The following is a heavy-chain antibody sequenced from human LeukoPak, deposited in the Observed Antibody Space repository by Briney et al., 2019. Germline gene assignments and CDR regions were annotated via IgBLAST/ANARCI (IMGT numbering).Heavy chain of an antibody. CDR2: ISPNSGGT. J-gene: IGHJ4*02. D-gene: IGHD3-22*01. V-gene: IGHV1-2*02. Sequence: ASVKVSCKASGYTFTGYYMHWVRQAPGQGLEWMGWISPNSGGTNYAQKFQGRVTMTRDTSISTAYMELSRLRSDDTAVYYCARGAVYYDSSGYPHDYWGQGTLVTVSS. CDR3: ARGAVYYDSSGYPHDY. CDR1: GYTFTGYY.